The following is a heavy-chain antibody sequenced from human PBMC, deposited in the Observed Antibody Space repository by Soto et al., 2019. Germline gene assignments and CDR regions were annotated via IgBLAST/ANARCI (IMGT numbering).Heavy chain of an antibody. D-gene: IGHD6-13*01. V-gene: IGHV4-34*01. J-gene: IGHJ2*01. Sequence: QVQLQQWGAGLLKPSETLSLTCAVYGGSFSGYFWSWIRQPPGKGLEWIGDINHSGSTTYNPSLKSRVTISVDTSKNQFSLKLSSVTAADTAVYYCARGRTVSLYSSSWLSGWYFDLWGCGTLVTVSS. CDR2: INHSGST. CDR1: GGSFSGYF. CDR3: ARGRTVSLYSSSWLSGWYFDL.